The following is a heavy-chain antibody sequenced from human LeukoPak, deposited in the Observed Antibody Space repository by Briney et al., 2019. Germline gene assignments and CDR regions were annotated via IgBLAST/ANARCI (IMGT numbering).Heavy chain of an antibody. Sequence: SETLSLTCTVSGGSISSYYWSWIRQPPGKGLEWIGYIYYSGITNYNPSLKSRVTISVDTSKNQFSLKLSSVTAADTAVYYCARVREEYYFDYWGQGTLVTVSS. J-gene: IGHJ4*02. CDR2: IYYSGIT. V-gene: IGHV4-59*01. CDR3: ARVREEYYFDY. CDR1: GGSISSYY.